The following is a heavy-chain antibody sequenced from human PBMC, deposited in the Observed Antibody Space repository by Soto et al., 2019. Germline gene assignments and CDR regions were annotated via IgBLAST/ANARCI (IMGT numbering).Heavy chain of an antibody. CDR3: GRGIDNPTDY. CDR2: ISSGGSDA. CDR1: GFTFSSYT. V-gene: IGHV3-21*01. D-gene: IGHD1-1*01. J-gene: IGHJ4*02. Sequence: EVQLVESGGGLVKPGGSLRLSCAASGFTFSSYTIHWVRQAPGKGLEWVSSISSGGSDAYYADSVKGRLTISRDNAKKSLYLQITSLRAEDTAVYYCGRGIDNPTDYWGQGTLVTVSS.